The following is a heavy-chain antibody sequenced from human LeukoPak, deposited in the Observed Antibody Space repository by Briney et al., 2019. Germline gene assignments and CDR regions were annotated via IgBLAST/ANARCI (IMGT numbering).Heavy chain of an antibody. J-gene: IGHJ3*02. D-gene: IGHD3-10*01. CDR3: ARARLYGSGSYYSADDAFDI. Sequence: SVKVSCKASGGTFSSYAISWVRQAPGQGLEWMGGIIPIFGTANYAQKFQGRVTITTDESTSTAYMELSSLRSEDTAVYYCARARLYGSGSYYSADDAFDIWGQGTMVTVSS. CDR1: GGTFSSYA. V-gene: IGHV1-69*05. CDR2: IIPIFGTA.